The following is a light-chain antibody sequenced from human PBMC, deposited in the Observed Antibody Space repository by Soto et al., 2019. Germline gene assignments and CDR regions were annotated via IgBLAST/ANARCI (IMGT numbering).Light chain of an antibody. Sequence: QSVLTQPPSVSAAPGQKVTISCSGSSSNIGNKYVSWYQQVPGTAPKLLIYDNNKRPSGNPDRFSGSKSGTSATLGISGLQTGDEADYYCGTWDSSLSVHVFGTGTKVTVL. CDR1: SSNIGNKY. CDR2: DNN. J-gene: IGLJ1*01. CDR3: GTWDSSLSVHV. V-gene: IGLV1-51*01.